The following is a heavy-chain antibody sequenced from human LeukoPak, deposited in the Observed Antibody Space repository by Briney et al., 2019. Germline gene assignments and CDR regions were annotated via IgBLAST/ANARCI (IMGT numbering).Heavy chain of an antibody. CDR1: GFRFSNYA. J-gene: IGHJ4*02. Sequence: GGSLRLSCTASGFRFSNYAMNWVRQAPGKGLEWVAFIVYTGNNKYYADSVKGRFTISRDNSKNTLYLQMSSLTVEDTAVYYCVQWELLPTADYWGQGTLVTVSS. V-gene: IGHV3-30*02. CDR3: VQWELLPTADY. CDR2: IVYTGNNK. D-gene: IGHD4-23*01.